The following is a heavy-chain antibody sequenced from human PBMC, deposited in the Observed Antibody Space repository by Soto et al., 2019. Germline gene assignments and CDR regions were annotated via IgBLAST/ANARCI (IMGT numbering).Heavy chain of an antibody. J-gene: IGHJ6*02. D-gene: IGHD3-22*01. Sequence: EVQLVESGGGLVQPGRSLRLSCAASGFTFDDYAMHWVRQRPGQGLEWVSGITWNSDEIGYPDSVKGRFSISRDNAKKDLYLQMNSLRPDGTALYYCAASRGYDSSGYSGYYYGMDVWGQGTTVTVSS. CDR2: ITWNSDEI. V-gene: IGHV3-9*01. CDR1: GFTFDDYA. CDR3: AASRGYDSSGYSGYYYGMDV.